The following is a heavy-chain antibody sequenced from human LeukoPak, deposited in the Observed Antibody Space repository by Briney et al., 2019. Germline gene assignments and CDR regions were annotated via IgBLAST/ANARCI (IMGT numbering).Heavy chain of an antibody. CDR3: AKDRYGSGNYGSFDP. V-gene: IGHV3-23*01. D-gene: IGHD3-10*01. J-gene: IGHJ5*02. CDR2: ISGSGSST. CDR1: GFNFSSFG. Sequence: GFLRLSRSGSGFNFSSFGMSWVRQGPGEGLGWVFTISGSGSSTYYVDSVKGRFTISRDNSKNTLYLQLNSLRAEDTAVYYCAKDRYGSGNYGSFDPWGQGTLVTVSS.